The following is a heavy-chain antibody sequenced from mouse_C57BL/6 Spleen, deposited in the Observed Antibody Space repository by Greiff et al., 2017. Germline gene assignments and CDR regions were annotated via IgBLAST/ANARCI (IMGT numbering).Heavy chain of an antibody. CDR2: ISSGGSYT. J-gene: IGHJ3*01. CDR1: GFTFSSYG. CDR3: ARHGDINDSCAY. V-gene: IGHV5-6*01. Sequence: EVMLVESGGDLVKPGGSLKLSCAASGFTFSSYGMSWVRQTPDKRLEWVATISSGGSYTYYPDSVKGRFTISRDNAKNTLYLQMSSLKSEDTAMYYGARHGDINDSCAYWGQGTLVTVSA. D-gene: IGHD2-4*01.